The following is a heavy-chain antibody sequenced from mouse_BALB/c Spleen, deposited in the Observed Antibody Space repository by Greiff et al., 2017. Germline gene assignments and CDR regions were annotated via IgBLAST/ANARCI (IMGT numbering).Heavy chain of an antibody. D-gene: IGHD1-1*01. V-gene: IGHV1-15*01. CDR3: TREGSYYYGSRYWYFDV. CDR1: GYTFTDYE. J-gene: IGHJ1*01. Sequence: VQLQQSGAELVRPGASVTLSCKASGYTFTDYEMHWVKQTPVHGLEWIGAIDPETGGTAYNQKFKGKATLTADKSSSTAYMELRSLTSEDSAVYYCTREGSYYYGSRYWYFDVWGAGTTVTVSS. CDR2: IDPETGGT.